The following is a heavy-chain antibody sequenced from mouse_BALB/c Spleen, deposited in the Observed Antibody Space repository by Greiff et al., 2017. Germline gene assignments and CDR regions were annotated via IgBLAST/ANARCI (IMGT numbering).Heavy chain of an antibody. CDR1: GFTFSDYY. CDR3: ARSYYGSSYAWFAY. J-gene: IGHJ3*01. D-gene: IGHD1-1*01. Sequence: EVKLVESGGGLVKPGGSLKLSCAASGFTFSDYYMYWVRQTPEKRLEWVATISDGGSYTYYPDSVKGRFTISRDNAKNNLYLQMSSLKSEDTAMYYCARSYYGSSYAWFAYWGQGTLVTVSA. V-gene: IGHV5-4*02. CDR2: ISDGGSYT.